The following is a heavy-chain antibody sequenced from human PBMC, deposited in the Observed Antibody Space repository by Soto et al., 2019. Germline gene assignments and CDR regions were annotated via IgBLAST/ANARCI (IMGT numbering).Heavy chain of an antibody. Sequence: GGSLRLSCAASGFTFSDYYMSWIRQAPGKGLEWVSYISTSGTTIYYADSVKGRFTISRDNAKSSLYLQMNSLRAEDTAVYYCARPSSSWENWFDPWGQGTLVTVSS. CDR3: ARPSSSWENWFDP. V-gene: IGHV3-11*01. CDR2: ISTSGTTI. D-gene: IGHD6-13*01. CDR1: GFTFSDYY. J-gene: IGHJ5*02.